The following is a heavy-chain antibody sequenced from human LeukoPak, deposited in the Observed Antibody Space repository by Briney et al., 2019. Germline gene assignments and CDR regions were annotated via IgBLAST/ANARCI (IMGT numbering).Heavy chain of an antibody. Sequence: PGGSLRLSCAASGFTFSGSAMLWVRQASGKGLEWVGRIRSKANSYATAYAASVKGRFTISRDDSKNTAYLQMNSLKTEDTAVYYCTTDTPNYYDSSGYAFDIWGQGTMVTVSS. CDR1: GFTFSGSA. CDR3: TTDTPNYYDSSGYAFDI. CDR2: IRSKANSYAT. V-gene: IGHV3-73*01. J-gene: IGHJ3*02. D-gene: IGHD3-22*01.